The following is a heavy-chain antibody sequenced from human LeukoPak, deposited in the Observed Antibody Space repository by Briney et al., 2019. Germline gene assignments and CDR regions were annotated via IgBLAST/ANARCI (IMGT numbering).Heavy chain of an antibody. J-gene: IGHJ4*02. Sequence: GGSLPLSFLPSVFTSIGFWLHWVRPAHGRGRVWVSHINGDGSETSYADSVKGRFTISRDNAKNTLYLQMNSLRAEDTAVYYCARGGVSRTHDYWGQGTLVTVSS. V-gene: IGHV3-74*01. CDR1: VFTSIGFW. CDR2: INGDGSET. CDR3: ARGGVSRTHDY. D-gene: IGHD3-3*01.